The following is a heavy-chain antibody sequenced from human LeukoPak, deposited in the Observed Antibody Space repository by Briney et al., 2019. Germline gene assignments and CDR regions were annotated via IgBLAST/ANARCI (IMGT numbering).Heavy chain of an antibody. Sequence: ASVKVSCKASGYTFTGYYMHWVRQAPGQGLEWMGWINPNSGATNYARKFQGRVTMTRDTTISTAYMELSRLRSDDTAIYYCARGAHSHDSSEGYDYWGQGTLVTVSS. CDR3: ARGAHSHDSSEGYDY. D-gene: IGHD3-22*01. J-gene: IGHJ4*02. V-gene: IGHV1-2*02. CDR1: GYTFTGYY. CDR2: INPNSGAT.